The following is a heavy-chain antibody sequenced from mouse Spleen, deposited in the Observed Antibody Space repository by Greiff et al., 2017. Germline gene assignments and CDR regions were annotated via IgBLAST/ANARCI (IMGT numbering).Heavy chain of an antibody. CDR2: INYDGSST. J-gene: IGHJ2*01. V-gene: IGHV5-16*01. CDR3: AREEDGYDY. Sequence: QLVESEGGLVQPGSSMKLSCTASGFTFSDYYMAWVRQVPEKGLEWVANINYDGSSTYYLDSLKSRFIISRDNAKNILYLQMSSLKSEDTATYYCAREEDGYDYWGQGTTLTVSS. CDR1: GFTFSDYY. D-gene: IGHD2-3*01.